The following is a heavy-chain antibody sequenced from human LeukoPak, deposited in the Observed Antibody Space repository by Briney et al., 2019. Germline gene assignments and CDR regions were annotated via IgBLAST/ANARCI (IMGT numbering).Heavy chain of an antibody. D-gene: IGHD3-9*01. Sequence: PGGSLRLSCAASGFTFSSYAMHWVRQAPGKGLEWVAVISYDGSNKYYADSVKGRFTISRDNSKNTLYLQTNSLRAEDTAVYYCARDRDAYYDILTGSFSQNWFDPWGQGTLVTVSS. CDR2: ISYDGSNK. V-gene: IGHV3-30-3*01. CDR1: GFTFSSYA. J-gene: IGHJ5*02. CDR3: ARDRDAYYDILTGSFSQNWFDP.